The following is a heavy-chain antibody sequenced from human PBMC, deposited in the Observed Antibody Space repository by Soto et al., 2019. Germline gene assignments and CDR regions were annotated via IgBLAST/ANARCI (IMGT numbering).Heavy chain of an antibody. J-gene: IGHJ3*02. CDR3: ASPRRDSSGFDALDI. CDR2: IYYRGGT. Sequence: SETLSLTCTVSGGSISSSSFYWGWIRQPPGKGLEWIGTIYYRGGTYYNPSLKSRVTISVDTSKNQFSLKLSSVTAADTAVYYCASPRRDSSGFDALDIWGQGTMVTVSS. D-gene: IGHD3-22*01. V-gene: IGHV4-39*01. CDR1: GGSISSSSFY.